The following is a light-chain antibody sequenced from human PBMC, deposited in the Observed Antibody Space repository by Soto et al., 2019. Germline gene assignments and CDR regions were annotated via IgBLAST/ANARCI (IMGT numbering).Light chain of an antibody. J-gene: IGLJ2*01. Sequence: QSALTQPASVSGSPGQSITISCTGTISNVGSSDYVSWYQQHPGKAPKLIIYEVRNRPSGVSDRFSASKSGNTASLTISGLQAVDEADYYCASYSTSVTLVFGEGTKLTVL. CDR2: EVR. CDR3: ASYSTSVTLV. V-gene: IGLV2-14*03. CDR1: ISNVGSSDY.